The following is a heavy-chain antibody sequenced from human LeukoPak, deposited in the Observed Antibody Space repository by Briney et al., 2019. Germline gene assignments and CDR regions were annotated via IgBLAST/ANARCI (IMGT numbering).Heavy chain of an antibody. V-gene: IGHV4-59*12. CDR1: GGSISSYY. J-gene: IGHJ4*02. D-gene: IGHD3-22*01. CDR2: IHHSGNT. CDR3: VRNGYYSVDY. Sequence: PSETLSLTCTVSGGSISSYYWSWIRQPPGKGLEWIGEIHHSGNTNYNPSLKSRVTVSVGPSRGQFSLKLNSVTAADTAVYYCVRNGYYSVDYWGQGTLVTVSS.